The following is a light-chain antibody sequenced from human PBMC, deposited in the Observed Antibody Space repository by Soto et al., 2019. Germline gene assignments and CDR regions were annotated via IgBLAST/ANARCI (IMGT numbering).Light chain of an antibody. V-gene: IGKV3-15*01. J-gene: IGKJ1*01. CDR2: GAS. CDR1: QSVSSN. CDR3: QQDNNWPRT. Sequence: EIVVPQSPAPLSVSPRXXATLSCRASQSVSSNLAWYQQKFGQAPRLLIYGASTRATGIPARFSGSGSGTEFTLTISSLQSEDFAVYYCQQDNNWPRTFGQGCKVDI.